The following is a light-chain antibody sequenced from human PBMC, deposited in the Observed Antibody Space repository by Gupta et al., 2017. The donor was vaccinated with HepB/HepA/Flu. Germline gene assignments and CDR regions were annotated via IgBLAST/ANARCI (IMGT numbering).Light chain of an antibody. CDR1: QSINSY. CDR2: GAS. CDR3: QQSYSTLII. J-gene: IGKJ4*01. Sequence: DIQMTQSPSSLSASVGDRVTITCRTSQSINSYLNWYQQKPGKAPKLLIFGASTLQSGAPSRFSGSGSGTDFTLTISRLQPEDFATYYCQQSYSTLIIFGGGTKVEIK. V-gene: IGKV1-39*01.